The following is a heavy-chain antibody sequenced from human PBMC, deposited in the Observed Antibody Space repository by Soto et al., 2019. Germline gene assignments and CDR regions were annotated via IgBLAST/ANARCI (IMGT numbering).Heavy chain of an antibody. CDR3: AKDLDFLPMGEDIVLMVYAPHDAFDI. V-gene: IGHV3-23*01. CDR1: GFTFSSYA. D-gene: IGHD2-8*01. Sequence: GGSLRLSCAASGFTFSSYAMSWVRQAPGKGLEWVSAISGSGGSTYYADSVKGRFTMSRDNSKNTLYLQMNSLRAEDTVVYYCAKDLDFLPMGEDIVLMVYAPHDAFDIWGQGTMVTVSS. CDR2: ISGSGGST. J-gene: IGHJ3*02.